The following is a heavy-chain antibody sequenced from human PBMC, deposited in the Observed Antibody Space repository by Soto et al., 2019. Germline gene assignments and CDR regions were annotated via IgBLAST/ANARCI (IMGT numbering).Heavy chain of an antibody. Sequence: KPGGSLRLSCAASGFTFSDYYMSWIRQAPGKGLEWVSYISSSSSYTNYADSVKGRFTISRDNAKNSLYLQMNSLRAEDTAVYYCARGGNWNYHDYWGQGTLVTVSS. CDR3: ARGGNWNYHDY. V-gene: IGHV3-11*06. J-gene: IGHJ4*02. CDR2: ISSSSSYT. CDR1: GFTFSDYY. D-gene: IGHD1-7*01.